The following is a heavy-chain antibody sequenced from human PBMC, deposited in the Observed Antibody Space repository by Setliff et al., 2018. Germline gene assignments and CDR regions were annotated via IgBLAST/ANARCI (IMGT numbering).Heavy chain of an antibody. D-gene: IGHD3-22*01. Sequence: GGSLRLSCVVSGLTVSNDFMGWVRQAPGKGLEWVSVIYNIGETRYADSVKGRFTISRDKSKNTLYLLMKSVRVDDTAVYYCARSINGYQQRYDIWGQGALVTVSS. CDR1: GLTVSNDF. CDR2: IYNIGET. V-gene: IGHV3-66*01. CDR3: ARSINGYQQRYDI. J-gene: IGHJ4*02.